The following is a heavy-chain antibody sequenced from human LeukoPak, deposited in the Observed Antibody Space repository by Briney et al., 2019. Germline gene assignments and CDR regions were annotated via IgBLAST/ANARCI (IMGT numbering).Heavy chain of an antibody. D-gene: IGHD4-23*01. V-gene: IGHV4-38-2*01. J-gene: IGHJ4*02. CDR1: GYSISSDYY. CDR3: ARVAGGNSDYFDY. Sequence: SSETLSLTCAVSGYSISSDYYWGWIRQPPGKGLERIGSIFHSGSNHYNPSLKSRVTISLDASKNQFSLKLSSVTAADTAVYYCARVAGGNSDYFDYCGQGTLVTVSS. CDR2: IFHSGSN.